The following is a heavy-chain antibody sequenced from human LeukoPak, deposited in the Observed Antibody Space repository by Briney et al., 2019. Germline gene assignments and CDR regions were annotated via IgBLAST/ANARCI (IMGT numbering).Heavy chain of an antibody. Sequence: GRSLRLSCAASGFTFSSYAMSWVRQAPGKGLEWVSAISGSGGSTYYADSVKGRFTISRDNSKNTLYLQMNSLRAEDTAVYYCAKISGGGSSSWYGDYWGQGTLVTVSS. CDR2: ISGSGGST. D-gene: IGHD6-13*01. CDR3: AKISGGGSSSWYGDY. CDR1: GFTFSSYA. V-gene: IGHV3-23*01. J-gene: IGHJ4*02.